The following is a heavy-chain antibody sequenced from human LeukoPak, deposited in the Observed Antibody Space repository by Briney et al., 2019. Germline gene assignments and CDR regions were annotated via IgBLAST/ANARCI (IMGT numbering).Heavy chain of an antibody. CDR1: GFTFSSYA. V-gene: IGHV3-30-3*01. CDR3: AKADCSSTSCYGGN. CDR2: ISYDGSNK. D-gene: IGHD2-2*01. Sequence: GGSLRLSCAASGFTFSSYAMHWVRQAPGKGLEWVAVISYDGSNKYYADSVKGRFTISRDNSKNTLYLQMNSLRAEDTAVYYCAKADCSSTSCYGGNWGQGTLVTVSS. J-gene: IGHJ4*02.